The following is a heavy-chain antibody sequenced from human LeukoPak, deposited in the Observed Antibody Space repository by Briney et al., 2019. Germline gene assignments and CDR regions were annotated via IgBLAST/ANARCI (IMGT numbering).Heavy chain of an antibody. CDR3: AKDLGYCSSTSCYEIDY. CDR2: ISGSGGST. CDR1: GFTFSSYA. Sequence: PGGSLRLSCAASGFTFSSYAMSWVRQAPGKGLEWISAISGSGGSTYYADSVKGRFTISRDNSKNTLYLQMSSLRAEDTAVYYCAKDLGYCSSTSCYEIDYWGQGTLVTVSS. D-gene: IGHD2-2*01. J-gene: IGHJ4*02. V-gene: IGHV3-23*01.